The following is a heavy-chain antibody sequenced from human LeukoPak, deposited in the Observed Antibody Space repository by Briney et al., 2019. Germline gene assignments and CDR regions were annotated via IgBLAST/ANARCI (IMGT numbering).Heavy chain of an antibody. D-gene: IGHD3-10*01. Sequence: PSETLSLTCTVSGGSINYYYWMWNRQPPGKGLEWIGYIYYSGGTHYNPSLKSRVTMLVDTSKNQFSLKLTAVTAADTAVYYCARLPGFYYYYGMDVWGQGTTVTVSS. CDR2: IYYSGGT. J-gene: IGHJ6*02. CDR1: GGSINYYY. CDR3: ARLPGFYYYYGMDV. V-gene: IGHV4-59*01.